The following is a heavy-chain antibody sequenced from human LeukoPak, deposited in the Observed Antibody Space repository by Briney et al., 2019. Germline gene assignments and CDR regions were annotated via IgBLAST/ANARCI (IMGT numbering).Heavy chain of an antibody. V-gene: IGHV1-2*02. D-gene: IGHD2-2*01. Sequence: ASVKVSCKASGYTFTDYYIHWVRQAPGQGLEWTGWINPKRGATKSSQKLQGRVARTRDTSINTAYMELSRLESDDTAVYYCASDVVEPARYHAFDVWGQGTMVTVSS. J-gene: IGHJ3*01. CDR3: ASDVVEPARYHAFDV. CDR2: INPKRGAT. CDR1: GYTFTDYY.